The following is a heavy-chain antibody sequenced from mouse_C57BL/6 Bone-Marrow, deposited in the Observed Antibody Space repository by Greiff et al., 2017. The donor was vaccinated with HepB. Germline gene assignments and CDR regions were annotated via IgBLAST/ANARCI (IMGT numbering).Heavy chain of an antibody. J-gene: IGHJ2*01. D-gene: IGHD1-1*01. V-gene: IGHV1-26*01. CDR1: GYTFTDYY. CDR2: INPNNGGT. CDR3: ARRGILLRFSY. Sequence: EVQLQQSGPELVKPGASVKISCKASGYTFTDYYMNWVKQSHGKSLEWIGDINPNNGGTSYNQKFKGKATLTVDKSSSTAYMELRSLTSEDSAVYYCARRGILLRFSYWGQGTTLTVSS.